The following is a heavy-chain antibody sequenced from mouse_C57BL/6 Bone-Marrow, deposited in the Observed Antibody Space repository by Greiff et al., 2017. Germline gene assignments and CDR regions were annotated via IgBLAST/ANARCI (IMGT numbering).Heavy chain of an antibody. CDR2: INPNNGGT. D-gene: IGHD1-1*01. CDR1: GYTFTDYN. CDR3: ARTPIYYGSSYDFDY. J-gene: IGHJ2*01. Sequence: SGPELVKPGASVKIPCKASGYTFTDYNMDWVKQSHGKSLEWIGDINPNNGGTIYNQKFKGKATLTVDKSSSTAYMELRSLTSEDTAVYYCARTPIYYGSSYDFDYWGQGTTLTVSS. V-gene: IGHV1-18*01.